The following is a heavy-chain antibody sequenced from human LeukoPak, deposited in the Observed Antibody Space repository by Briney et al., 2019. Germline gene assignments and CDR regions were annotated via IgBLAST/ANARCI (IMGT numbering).Heavy chain of an antibody. J-gene: IGHJ4*02. CDR3: ATGIAIFGRA. V-gene: IGHV3-23*01. CDR1: GFTFSSVA. Sequence: PGGSLRLSCAASGFTFSSVAMSWVRQAPGKGLEWVSSITDSGTSTYYADSVKGRFTISRDTSKYTLYLQMNSLRAEDTAVYYCATGIAIFGRAWGQGTLVTVSS. D-gene: IGHD3-3*01. CDR2: ITDSGTST.